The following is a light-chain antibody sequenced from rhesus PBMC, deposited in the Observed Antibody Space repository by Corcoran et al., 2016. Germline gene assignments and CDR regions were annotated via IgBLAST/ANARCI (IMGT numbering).Light chain of an antibody. J-gene: IGKJ1*01. V-gene: IGKV2S2*01. CDR3: MQSTKDRT. Sequence: DIVLTQTPLSLPVTPGEPASISCKSSQSLLAINGNPYLDWYLQKPGQSPRLLFYKVTYRESGVPDRVSGSGTVIDFTLKIRRVEPEDVGVYYCMQSTKDRTFGQGTKVGIK. CDR1: QSLLAINGNPY. CDR2: KVT.